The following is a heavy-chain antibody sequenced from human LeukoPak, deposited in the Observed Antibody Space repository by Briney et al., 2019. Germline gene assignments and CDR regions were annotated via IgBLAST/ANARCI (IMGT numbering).Heavy chain of an antibody. J-gene: IGHJ2*01. V-gene: IGHV4-59*12. CDR3: ARDMYYYDSSGYRWYFDL. Sequence: SETLSLTCTVSGGSISSYYWSWIRQPPGKGLEWIGFIYDSGSTNYNPSLKSRVTISVDTSKNQFSLKLSSVTAADTAVYYCARDMYYYDSSGYRWYFDLWGRGTLVTVSS. CDR2: IYDSGST. D-gene: IGHD3-22*01. CDR1: GGSISSYY.